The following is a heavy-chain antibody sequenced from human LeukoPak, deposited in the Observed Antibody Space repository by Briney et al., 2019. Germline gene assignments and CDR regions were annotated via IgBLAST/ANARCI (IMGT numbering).Heavy chain of an antibody. CDR1: GFTFSSYG. CDR2: ISYDGSNK. Sequence: PGGSLRLSCAASGFTFSSYGMHWVRQAPGKGLEWVAVISYDGSNKYYADSVKGRFTISRDNSKNTLYLQMNSLRAEDTAVYYCAKEAIGESIAARTFDYWGQGTLVTVSS. V-gene: IGHV3-30*18. J-gene: IGHJ4*02. D-gene: IGHD6-6*01. CDR3: AKEAIGESIAARTFDY.